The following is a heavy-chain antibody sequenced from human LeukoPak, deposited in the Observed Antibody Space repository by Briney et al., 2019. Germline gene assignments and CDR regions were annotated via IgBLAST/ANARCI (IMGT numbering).Heavy chain of an antibody. CDR3: ASQVVTLGPDAFDI. Sequence: PSETLSLTCAVYGGSFSGYYWSWIRQPPGKGLEWIGEINHSGSTNYNPSPKSRVTISVDTSKNQFSLKLSSVTATDTAVYYCASQVVTLGPDAFDIWGQGTMVTVSS. CDR2: INHSGST. D-gene: IGHD4-23*01. V-gene: IGHV4-34*01. J-gene: IGHJ3*02. CDR1: GGSFSGYY.